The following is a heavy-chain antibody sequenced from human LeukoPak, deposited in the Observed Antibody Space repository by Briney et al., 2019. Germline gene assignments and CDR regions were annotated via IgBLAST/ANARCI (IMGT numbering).Heavy chain of an antibody. D-gene: IGHD1-14*01. CDR1: SGSISSYY. V-gene: IGHV4-59*01. CDR3: ARAPGGNPTTHYFDY. J-gene: IGHJ4*02. Sequence: SEALSLTCTVSSGSISSYYWSWIRQPPGKGLEWIGYIYYSGNTNYNPSLKSRVTISVDTSKNQFSLNLSSVTAADTAVYYCARAPGGNPTTHYFDYWGQGTLVTVSS. CDR2: IYYSGNT.